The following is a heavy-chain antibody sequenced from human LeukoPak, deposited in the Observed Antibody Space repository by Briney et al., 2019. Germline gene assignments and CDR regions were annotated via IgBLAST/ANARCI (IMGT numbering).Heavy chain of an antibody. Sequence: HSGRSLRLSCAASGFTFDDYAMHWVRQAPGKGLEWVSGISWNSGSIGYADSAKGRFTISRDNAKNSLYLQMNSLRAEDTALYYCAKDDGAGSHDYWGQGTLVTVSS. CDR1: GFTFDDYA. CDR2: ISWNSGSI. D-gene: IGHD3-10*01. J-gene: IGHJ4*02. V-gene: IGHV3-9*01. CDR3: AKDDGAGSHDY.